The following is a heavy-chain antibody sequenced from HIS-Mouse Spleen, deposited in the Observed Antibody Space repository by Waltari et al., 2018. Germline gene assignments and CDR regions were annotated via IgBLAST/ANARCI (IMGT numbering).Heavy chain of an antibody. D-gene: IGHD2-15*01. J-gene: IGHJ4*02. CDR2: IYYSGST. CDR3: ARGGLLAATYYFDY. CDR1: GGSISSYY. Sequence: QVQLQESGPGLVKPSETLSLTCTVSGGSISSYYWSWIRQPPGKGLEWIGYIYYSGSTTSHPSLKSRVTISVDTSKNQFSLKLSSVTAADTAVYYCARGGLLAATYYFDYWGQGTLVTVSS. V-gene: IGHV4-59*08.